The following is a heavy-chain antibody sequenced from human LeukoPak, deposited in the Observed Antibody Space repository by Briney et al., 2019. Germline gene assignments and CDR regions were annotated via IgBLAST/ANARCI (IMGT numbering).Heavy chain of an antibody. V-gene: IGHV4-39*01. Sequence: PSETLSLTCTVSGDSIGSSSYFWDWIRQPLGKGLEWIGSIYYGGSSYYNPSLKSRVTISVDTSKNQFSLKLSSVTAADTAVYYCARHRSGTYYRFDYWGQGTLVTVSS. CDR2: IYYGGSS. D-gene: IGHD1-26*01. J-gene: IGHJ4*02. CDR1: GDSIGSSSYF. CDR3: ARHRSGTYYRFDY.